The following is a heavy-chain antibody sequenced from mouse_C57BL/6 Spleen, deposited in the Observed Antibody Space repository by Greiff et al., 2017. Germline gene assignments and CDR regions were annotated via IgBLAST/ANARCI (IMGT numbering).Heavy chain of an antibody. D-gene: IGHD3-2*02. V-gene: IGHV1-82*01. CDR1: GYAFSSSW. J-gene: IGHJ4*01. CDR3: ARDSSANYAMDY. Sequence: LVESGPELVKPGASVKISCKASGYAFSSSWMNWVKQRPGKGLEWIGRIYPGDGDTNYNGKFKGKATLTADKSSSTAYMQLSSLTSEDSAVYFCARDSSANYAMDYWGQGTSVTVSS. CDR2: IYPGDGDT.